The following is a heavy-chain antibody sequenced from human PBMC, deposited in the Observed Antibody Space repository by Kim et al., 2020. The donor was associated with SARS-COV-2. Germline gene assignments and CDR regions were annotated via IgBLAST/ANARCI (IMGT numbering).Heavy chain of an antibody. CDR3: ARGRGYAYCGGDCYQKRGNAGNWFDP. D-gene: IGHD2-21*02. Sequence: SETLSLTCAVYGGSFSGYYWSWIRQPPGKGLEWIGEINHSGSTNYNPSLKSRVTISVDTSKNQFSLKLSSVTAADTAVYYCARGRGYAYCGGDCYQKRGNAGNWFDPWGQGTLVTVSS. CDR1: GGSFSGYY. CDR2: INHSGST. J-gene: IGHJ5*02. V-gene: IGHV4-34*01.